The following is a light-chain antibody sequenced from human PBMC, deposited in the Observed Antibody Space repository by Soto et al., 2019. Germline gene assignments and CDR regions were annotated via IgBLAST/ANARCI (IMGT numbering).Light chain of an antibody. Sequence: DIVLIQSPLTLTVTPGEPASISCKYSQSLLHSNGHNYLEWFPQKPGQSPQILIYLGSNRASGVPDRFSGSGSGTDFTLKISRVEAEDVGVYYCLQTPQTWTFGQGTKVEI. CDR2: LGS. V-gene: IGKV2-28*01. J-gene: IGKJ1*01. CDR1: QSLLHSNGHNY. CDR3: LQTPQTWT.